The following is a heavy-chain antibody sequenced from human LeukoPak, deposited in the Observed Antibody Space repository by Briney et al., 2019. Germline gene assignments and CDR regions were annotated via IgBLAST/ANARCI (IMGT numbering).Heavy chain of an antibody. J-gene: IGHJ3*02. CDR3: ARADRPIAVAGIRVSDDAFDI. V-gene: IGHV1-2*02. CDR2: INPNSGGT. Sequence: ASVKVSCKASGYTFTGYYMHWVRQAPGQGLEWMGWINPNSGGTNYAQKFQGRVTMTRDTSISTAYMELSRLRSDDTAVYYCARADRPIAVAGIRVSDDAFDIWGQGTMVTVSS. D-gene: IGHD6-19*01. CDR1: GYTFTGYY.